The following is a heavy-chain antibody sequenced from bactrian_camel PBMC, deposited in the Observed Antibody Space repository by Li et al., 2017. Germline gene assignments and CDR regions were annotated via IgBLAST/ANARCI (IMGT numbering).Heavy chain of an antibody. CDR3: AAEGARQSRDGKCSTHPPAFGV. J-gene: IGHJ6*01. CDR2: IDRDGTT. Sequence: VQLVESGGGSVQVGGSLTLSCAVSGNGDGSGYWCTGWYRQPPGGIHEGIAAIDRDGTTQYADSMEGRFTISEDKAKNTLYLQINDLKPEDSGKYYYAAEGARQSRDGKCSTHPPAFGVRGRGTQVTVS. CDR1: GNGDGSGY. V-gene: IGHV3S53*01. D-gene: IGHD2*01.